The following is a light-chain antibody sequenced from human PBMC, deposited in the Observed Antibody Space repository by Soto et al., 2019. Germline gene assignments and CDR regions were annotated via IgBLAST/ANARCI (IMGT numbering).Light chain of an antibody. CDR3: ASWDDSLNGHV. J-gene: IGLJ1*01. CDR1: SSNIANNT. V-gene: IGLV1-44*01. Sequence: QSVLTQPPSASGTPGQRVTVSCSGSSSNIANNTVNWYQQLPGTAPKLLIYSNDQRPSGVPDRFSASKSGTSASLAISGLQSEDEADYYCASWDDSLNGHVFGTGTKSPS. CDR2: SND.